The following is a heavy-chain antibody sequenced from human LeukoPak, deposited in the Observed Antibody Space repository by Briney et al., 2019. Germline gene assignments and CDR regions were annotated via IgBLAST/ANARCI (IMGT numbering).Heavy chain of an antibody. CDR1: GFTFSSYW. Sequence: GGSLRLSCAASGFTFSSYWMSWVRQAPGKGLEWVANIKPDGSEKYYVDSVKGRFTISRDSARNSLCLQMNSLRAEDTAVYFCARGGSLHVWGQGTTVTVSS. V-gene: IGHV3-7*01. J-gene: IGHJ6*02. CDR3: ARGGSLHV. CDR2: IKPDGSEK.